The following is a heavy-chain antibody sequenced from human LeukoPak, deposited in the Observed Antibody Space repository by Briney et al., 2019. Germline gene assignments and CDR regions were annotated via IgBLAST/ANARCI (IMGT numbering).Heavy chain of an antibody. Sequence: ASVKVSCKVSGYTLTELSMHWVRQAPGKGLEWMGGFDPEDGETIYAQKFQGRVTMTEDTSTDTAYMELRSLRSDDTAVYYCARAPYTGPYYMDVWGKGTTVTVSS. CDR2: FDPEDGET. J-gene: IGHJ6*03. D-gene: IGHD1-14*01. CDR3: ARAPYTGPYYMDV. CDR1: GYTLTELS. V-gene: IGHV1-24*01.